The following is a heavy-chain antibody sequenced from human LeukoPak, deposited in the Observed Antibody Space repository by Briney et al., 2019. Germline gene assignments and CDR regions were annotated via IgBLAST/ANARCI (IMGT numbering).Heavy chain of an antibody. V-gene: IGHV1-8*01. J-gene: IGHJ6*03. CDR1: GYTFTSYD. D-gene: IGHD6-13*01. CDR2: MNPNSGNT. CDR3: ARAYRSTYYYYYMDV. Sequence: ASVKVSCKASGYTFTSYDINWVRQATGQGLEWMGWMNPNSGNTGYAQKFQGRVTMTRNTSISTAYMELSSPRSEDTAVYYRARAYRSTYYYYYMDVWGKGTTVTISS.